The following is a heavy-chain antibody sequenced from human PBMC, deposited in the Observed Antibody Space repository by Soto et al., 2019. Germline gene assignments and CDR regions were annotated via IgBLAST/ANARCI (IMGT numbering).Heavy chain of an antibody. Sequence: GGSLRLSCAASGFTFSGSAMHWVRQASGKGLEWVGRIRSKANSYATAYAASVKGRFTISRDDSKNTAYLQMNSLKTEDTAVYYCTRISRLELLPYSYYGMDVWGQGTTVTASS. J-gene: IGHJ6*02. D-gene: IGHD1-7*01. CDR1: GFTFSGSA. V-gene: IGHV3-73*01. CDR3: TRISRLELLPYSYYGMDV. CDR2: IRSKANSYAT.